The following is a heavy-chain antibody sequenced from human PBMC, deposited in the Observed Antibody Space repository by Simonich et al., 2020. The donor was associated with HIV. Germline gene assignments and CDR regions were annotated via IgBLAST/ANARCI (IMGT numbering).Heavy chain of an antibody. V-gene: IGHV4-34*01. CDR2: INHSEST. CDR3: ARLTASGLGEYFQH. J-gene: IGHJ1*01. D-gene: IGHD1-26*01. CDR1: GWSFSGYY. Sequence: QVQLQQWGAGLLKPSETLSLTCAVYGWSFSGYYWSWIHQPPGKGLEWIGEINHSESTNYHPPLKSRVTISGDTSKNQFSLKLSSVTAADTAVYYCARLTASGLGEYFQHWGQGTLVTVSS.